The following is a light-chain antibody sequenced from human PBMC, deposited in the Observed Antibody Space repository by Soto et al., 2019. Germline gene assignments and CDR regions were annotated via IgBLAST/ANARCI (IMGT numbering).Light chain of an antibody. Sequence: EIVMTQSPATLSVSPGERATLSCRASQSVYSNLAWYQQKPGQAPRLLIYHASTRATGIPARFSGGGSGTEFTLTISSRQSEDFAVYYCQQYTTWPLTFGGGTKVEIK. J-gene: IGKJ4*01. CDR3: QQYTTWPLT. CDR2: HAS. CDR1: QSVYSN. V-gene: IGKV3-15*01.